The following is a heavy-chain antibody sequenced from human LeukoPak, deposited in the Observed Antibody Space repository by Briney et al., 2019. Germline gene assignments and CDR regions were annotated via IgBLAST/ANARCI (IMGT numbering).Heavy chain of an antibody. Sequence: GASVKVSCKASGYTFTSYDINWVRQATGQGLEWMGWMNPNSGNTGYAQKFQGRVTMTRNTSISTAYMELSSLRSEDTAVYYCARVYYDFWSGYYVDNFDYWGQGTLVTVSS. J-gene: IGHJ4*02. CDR2: MNPNSGNT. V-gene: IGHV1-8*01. CDR3: ARVYYDFWSGYYVDNFDY. D-gene: IGHD3-3*01. CDR1: GYTFTSYD.